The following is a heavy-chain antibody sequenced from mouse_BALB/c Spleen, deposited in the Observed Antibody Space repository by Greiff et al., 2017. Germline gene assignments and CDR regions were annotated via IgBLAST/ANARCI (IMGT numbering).Heavy chain of an antibody. V-gene: IGHV1-59*01. CDR2: IDPSDSYT. Sequence: QVQLQQPGAELVKPGASVKMSCKASGYTFTSYWMHWVKQRPGQGLEWIGVIDPSDSYTSYNQKFKGKATLTVDTSSSTAYMQLSSLTSEDSAVYYCARSYYDYDRGYYFDYWGQGTTLTVSS. CDR1: GYTFTSYW. CDR3: ARSYYDYDRGYYFDY. J-gene: IGHJ2*01. D-gene: IGHD2-4*01.